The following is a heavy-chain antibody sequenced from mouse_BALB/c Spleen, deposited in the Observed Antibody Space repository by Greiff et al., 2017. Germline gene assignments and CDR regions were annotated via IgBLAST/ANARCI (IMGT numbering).Heavy chain of an antibody. CDR3: VRWGYYVGFAY. V-gene: IGHV10S3*01. CDR2: IRSKSNNYAT. CDR1: GFTFNTNA. D-gene: IGHD2-3*01. J-gene: IGHJ3*01. Sequence: EVQLVETGGGLVQPKGSLKLSCAASGFTFNTNAMNWVRQAPGKGLEWVARIRSKSNNYATYYADSVKDRFTISRDDSQSMLYLQMNNLKTEDTAMYYCVRWGYYVGFAYWGQGTLVTVSA.